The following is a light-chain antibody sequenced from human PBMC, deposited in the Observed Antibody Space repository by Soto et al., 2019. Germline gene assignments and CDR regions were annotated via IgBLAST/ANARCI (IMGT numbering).Light chain of an antibody. J-gene: IGKJ4*01. CDR2: DAS. CDR1: QDISDY. V-gene: IGKV1-9*01. Sequence: DIGFTQSPSSLSSSLGERVTISCRASQDISDYLAWYQQRPGKAPKLLIYDASTLQSGVPSRFSGSGSGTDFTLTISSLQPEDFATYSCQQLNSYPLTFGGGTKVDIK. CDR3: QQLNSYPLT.